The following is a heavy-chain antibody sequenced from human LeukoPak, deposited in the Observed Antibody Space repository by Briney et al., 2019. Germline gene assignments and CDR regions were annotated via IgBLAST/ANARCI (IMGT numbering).Heavy chain of an antibody. CDR2: IIPIFGTA. Sequence: SVKVSRKASGGTFSSYAISWVRQAPGQGLEWMGGIIPIFGTANYAQKFQGRVTITTDESTSTAYMELSSLRSEDTAVYYCARDGGLHTNFDYWGQGTLLTVSS. V-gene: IGHV1-69*05. J-gene: IGHJ4*02. CDR1: GGTFSSYA. D-gene: IGHD2-15*01. CDR3: ARDGGLHTNFDY.